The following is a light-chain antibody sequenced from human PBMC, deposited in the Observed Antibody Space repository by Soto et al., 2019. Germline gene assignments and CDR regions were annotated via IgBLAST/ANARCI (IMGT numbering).Light chain of an antibody. J-gene: IGKJ3*01. CDR3: QHFGNSLFT. CDR2: GAS. V-gene: IGKV3-20*01. CDR1: QSVISSY. Sequence: EVVLTQSPGTLSLSPGERATLSCRASQSVISSYLAWYQHKPGQAPRLLIYGASSRATGIPDRFSGSGSETDFTLTISRLEPEDFAVYYCQHFGNSLFTFGPGTKVDIK.